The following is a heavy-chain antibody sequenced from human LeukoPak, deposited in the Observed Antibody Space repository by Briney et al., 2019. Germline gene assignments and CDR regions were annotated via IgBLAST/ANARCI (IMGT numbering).Heavy chain of an antibody. J-gene: IGHJ6*02. D-gene: IGHD1-26*01. CDR3: ARYSGSYEVNYYYYYGMDV. V-gene: IGHV3-7*03. Sequence: GGSLRLSCAASGFTFSSYWMSWVRQAPGKGMEWVANIKQDGSEKYYVDSVKGRFTLSRDNAKNSLYLQMNSLRAEDTAVYYCARYSGSYEVNYYYYYGMDVWGQGTTVTVSS. CDR2: IKQDGSEK. CDR1: GFTFSSYW.